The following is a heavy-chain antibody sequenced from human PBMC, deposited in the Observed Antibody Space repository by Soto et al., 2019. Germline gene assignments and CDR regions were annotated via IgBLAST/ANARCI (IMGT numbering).Heavy chain of an antibody. CDR1: GGSFSGHF. J-gene: IGHJ4*02. CDR3: ARGSAGPRLAY. D-gene: IGHD6-19*01. Sequence: QVQLQQWGAGLLKPSETLSLTCAVYGGSFSGHFWTWIRQSPGKGLEWIGEITHSGSISYHPSLESRGSFSVDTSKNQFSLKLTSVTAADTAVYYCARGSAGPRLAYWGQGVLVTVSS. CDR2: ITHSGSI. V-gene: IGHV4-34*02.